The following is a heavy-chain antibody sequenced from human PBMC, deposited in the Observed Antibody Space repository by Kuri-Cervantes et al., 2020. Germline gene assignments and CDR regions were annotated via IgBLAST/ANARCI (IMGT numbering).Heavy chain of an antibody. CDR2: IIPIFGTA. D-gene: IGHD4-17*01. J-gene: IGHJ2*01. V-gene: IGHV1-69*13. Sequence: SVKVSCKASGGTFSSYAISWVRQAPGQGLEWMGGIIPIFGTANYAQKFQGRVTITVDESTSTAYMELSSLRSEDTAVYYCATYPMTTVTTHWYFDLWGRGTLVTVSS. CDR1: GGTFSSYA. CDR3: ATYPMTTVTTHWYFDL.